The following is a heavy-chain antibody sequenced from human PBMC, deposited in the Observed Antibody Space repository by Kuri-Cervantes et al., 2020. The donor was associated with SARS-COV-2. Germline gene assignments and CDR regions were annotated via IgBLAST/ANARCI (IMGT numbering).Heavy chain of an antibody. CDR3: AIVPGDYGAFSSRGRWFDP. Sequence: SETLSLTCAVSGGSISSSNWWSWVRQPPGKGLEWIGEIYHSGSTNYNPSLKSRVTISVDKSKNQFSLKLGSVTAADTAVYYWAIVPGDYGAFSSRGRWFDPWGQGTLVTVSS. CDR2: IYHSGST. D-gene: IGHD4-17*01. CDR1: GGSISSSNW. J-gene: IGHJ5*02. V-gene: IGHV4-4*02.